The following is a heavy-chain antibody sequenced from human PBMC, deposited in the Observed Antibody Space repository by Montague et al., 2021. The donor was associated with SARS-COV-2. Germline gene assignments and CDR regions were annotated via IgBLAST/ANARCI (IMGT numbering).Heavy chain of an antibody. CDR2: VYYSGYT. V-gene: IGHV4-39*01. Sequence: SETLSLTCTVSGDSVSSSDHYWGWIRQPPGKGLEWLGIVYYSGYTYYSPSVKGRVTISIDASKNQFSLKLNSLTATDTAIYHCARRRLREDYFDFWGQGTLLTVSS. CDR1: GDSVSSSDHY. D-gene: IGHD4-17*01. CDR3: ARRRLREDYFDF. J-gene: IGHJ4*02.